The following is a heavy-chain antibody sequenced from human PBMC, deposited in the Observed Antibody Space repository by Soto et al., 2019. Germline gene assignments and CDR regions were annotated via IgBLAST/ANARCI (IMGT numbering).Heavy chain of an antibody. CDR3: ARGYSGYDYNFDY. D-gene: IGHD5-12*01. CDR2: IFNSGSA. CDR1: GAVTFSVRYS. Sequence: LHLKCPDPGAVTFSVRYSWSWIRQRPGKGLECLGYIFNSGSAYYNPSLRSRVTISIDTSKDEFSLTLSSVTAADTAVYFCARGYSGYDYNFDYWGQGLSVTVSS. V-gene: IGHV4-31*03. J-gene: IGHJ4*02.